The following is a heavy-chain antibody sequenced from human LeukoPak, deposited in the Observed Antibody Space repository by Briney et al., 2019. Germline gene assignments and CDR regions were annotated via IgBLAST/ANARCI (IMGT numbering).Heavy chain of an antibody. V-gene: IGHV4-59*01. CDR1: GGSISSYY. Sequence: PSETLSLTCTVSGGSISSYYWSWIWQPPGKGLEWIGYINYSGSTNYNPSLKSRVTISVDTSKNQFSLKLSSVTAADTAVYYCARAATIFRGYYFDYWGQGTLVTVSS. CDR3: ARAATIFRGYYFDY. CDR2: INYSGST. D-gene: IGHD5-24*01. J-gene: IGHJ4*02.